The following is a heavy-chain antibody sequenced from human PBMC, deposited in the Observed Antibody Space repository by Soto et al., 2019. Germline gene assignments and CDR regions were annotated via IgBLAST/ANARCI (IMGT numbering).Heavy chain of an antibody. D-gene: IGHD3-3*01. J-gene: IGHJ4*02. CDR3: AKRRGLWSGYYVDYFDY. V-gene: IGHV3-23*01. CDR2: ISGSGGST. CDR1: GFTFSSYA. Sequence: EVQLLESGGGLVQPGGSLRLSCAASGFTFSSYAMSWVRQAPGKGLEWVSAISGSGGSTYYADSVKGRFTISRDNSKNTLYLQMNSLRAEDTAVYYCAKRRGLWSGYYVDYFDYWGQGTLVTVSS.